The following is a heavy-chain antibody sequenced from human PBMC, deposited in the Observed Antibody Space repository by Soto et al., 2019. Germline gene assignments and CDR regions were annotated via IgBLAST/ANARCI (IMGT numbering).Heavy chain of an antibody. Sequence: PSETLSLTCTVSGGSLSSYYWSWIRQPPGKGLEWIGYIYYSGSTNYNPSLKSRVTISVDTSKNQFSLKLSSVTAADTAVYYCARGGYSYGHTTYYYYGMDVWGQGTTVTVSS. CDR2: IYYSGST. V-gene: IGHV4-59*01. CDR3: ARGGYSYGHTTYYYYGMDV. CDR1: GGSLSSYY. D-gene: IGHD5-18*01. J-gene: IGHJ6*02.